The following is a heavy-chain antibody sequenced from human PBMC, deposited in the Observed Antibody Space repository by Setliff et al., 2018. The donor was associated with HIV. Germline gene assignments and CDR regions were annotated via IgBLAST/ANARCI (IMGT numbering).Heavy chain of an antibody. CDR1: GGSISSSSYY. D-gene: IGHD5-18*01. J-gene: IGHJ4*02. V-gene: IGHV4-39*07. CDR3: ARVFVDTAVLRVLEYYFDS. CDR2: MYYSGST. Sequence: SETLSLTCTVSGGSISSSSYYWGWVRQPPGKGLGWIGSMYYSGSTYYTPSLKSRITISLDTSKNQFSLRMRSVTAADTAVYYCARVFVDTAVLRVLEYYFDSWGRGTLVTVSS.